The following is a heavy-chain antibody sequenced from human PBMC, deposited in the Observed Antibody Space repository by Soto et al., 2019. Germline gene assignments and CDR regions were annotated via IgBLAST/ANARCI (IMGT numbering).Heavy chain of an antibody. CDR2: INPKSGGT. CDR1: GYSFTDYH. Sequence: ASVKVSCKASGYSFTDYHIRWVRQAPGQGLEWLGRINPKSGGTSTAQKFQGWVTMTTDTSISTASMELTRLTSDDTAIYYCARGDSTDCSNGVCSFFYNHDMDVWGQGTTVTVSS. J-gene: IGHJ6*02. V-gene: IGHV1-2*04. CDR3: ARGDSTDCSNGVCSFFYNHDMDV. D-gene: IGHD2-8*01.